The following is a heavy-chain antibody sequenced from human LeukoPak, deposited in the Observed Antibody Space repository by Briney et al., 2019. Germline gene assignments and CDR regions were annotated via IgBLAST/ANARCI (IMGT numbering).Heavy chain of an antibody. CDR1: GYTLTSYG. J-gene: IGHJ3*02. CDR2: ISAYNGNT. Sequence: ASVKVSCKASGYTLTSYGVSWVRQSPGQGLEWMGWISAYNGNTNYAQKLQARVTLTTDTSTRTAYIDLRSLRSADAAVYYCARGMKPLRYFGWFYHDAFDIWGQGTMVTVSS. CDR3: ARGMKPLRYFGWFYHDAFDI. D-gene: IGHD3-9*01. V-gene: IGHV1-18*01.